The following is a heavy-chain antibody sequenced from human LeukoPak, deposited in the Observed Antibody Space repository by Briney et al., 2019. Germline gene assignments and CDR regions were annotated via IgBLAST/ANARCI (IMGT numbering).Heavy chain of an antibody. V-gene: IGHV3-30*04. CDR2: ISYDGSNK. Sequence: GRSLGLSCAASGFTFSSYAMHWVRQAPGKGLEWVAVISYDGSNKYYADSVKGRFTISRDNSKNTLYLQMNSLRAEDTAVYYCARDHDDAFDIWGQGTMVTVSS. CDR3: ARDHDDAFDI. J-gene: IGHJ3*02. CDR1: GFTFSSYA.